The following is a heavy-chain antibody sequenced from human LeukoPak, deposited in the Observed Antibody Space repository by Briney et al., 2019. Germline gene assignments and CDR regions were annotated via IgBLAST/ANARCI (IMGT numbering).Heavy chain of an antibody. Sequence: PGRPLRLSCAASGFTFSSYGMHWVRQAPGKGLEWVAVISYDGSNKYYADSVKGRFTISRDNSKNTLYLQMNSLRAGDTAVYYCAKPHFDDWGQGTLVTVSS. CDR3: AKPHFDD. V-gene: IGHV3-30*18. CDR1: GFTFSSYG. CDR2: ISYDGSNK. J-gene: IGHJ4*02.